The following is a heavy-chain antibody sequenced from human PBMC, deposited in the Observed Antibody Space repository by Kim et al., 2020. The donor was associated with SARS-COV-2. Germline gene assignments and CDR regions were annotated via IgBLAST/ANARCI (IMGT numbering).Heavy chain of an antibody. J-gene: IGHJ4*02. V-gene: IGHV1-3*01. D-gene: IGHD6-13*01. CDR1: GYTFRDYH. Sequence: ASVKVSCKASGYTFRDYHIHWVRQAHAERLEWMGGVNGGDGDTEYSQKFQGRVTFSRDTSASTAYMELSSLRSEDTAIYYCARDDRQQVRLYYFDFCGQG. CDR2: VNGGDGDT. CDR3: ARDDRQQVRLYYFDF.